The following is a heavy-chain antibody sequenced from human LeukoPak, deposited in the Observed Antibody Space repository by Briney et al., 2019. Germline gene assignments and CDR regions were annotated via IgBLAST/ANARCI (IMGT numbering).Heavy chain of an antibody. CDR2: IKHDGSAG. J-gene: IGHJ4*02. Sequence: GGSLRLSCAASGFTFSSYWMSWVRQAPGKGLEWVANIKHDGSAGYHVDSVEGRFIISRDNAKNSLYLQMGSLRAEDTAFYYCARAPSFGTVDYWGQGTLVTASS. CDR1: GFTFSSYW. V-gene: IGHV3-7*01. CDR3: ARAPSFGTVDY. D-gene: IGHD1-7*01.